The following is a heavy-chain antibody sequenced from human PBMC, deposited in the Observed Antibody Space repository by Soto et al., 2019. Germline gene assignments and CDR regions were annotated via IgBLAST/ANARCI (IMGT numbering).Heavy chain of an antibody. CDR3: AALGLLRLRGYYYMDV. J-gene: IGHJ6*03. D-gene: IGHD3-16*01. CDR1: GFTFTSSA. V-gene: IGHV1-58*02. Sequence: GAAVKVSCKACGFTFTSSAMQWVRQARGQRLEWIGWIVVGSGNTNYAQKFQERVTITRDMSTSTAYMELSSLRSEDTAVYYCAALGLLRLRGYYYMDVWGKGTTVTVSS. CDR2: IVVGSGNT.